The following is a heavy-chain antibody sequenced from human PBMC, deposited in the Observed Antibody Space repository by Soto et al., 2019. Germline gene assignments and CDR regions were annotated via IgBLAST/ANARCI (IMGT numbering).Heavy chain of an antibody. CDR3: ARVGQWLVRFFDY. Sequence: QVQLVQSGAAVKNPGASVKVACKASCYTFTSYSITWVRQAPGQGQEWMGWINAYNGNTNYAQKLQGRVTMTTDTSTSTASMELRSLISDDTAVYYCARVGQWLVRFFDYWGQGTLSTVSS. V-gene: IGHV1-18*01. CDR1: CYTFTSYS. CDR2: INAYNGNT. J-gene: IGHJ4*02. D-gene: IGHD6-19*01.